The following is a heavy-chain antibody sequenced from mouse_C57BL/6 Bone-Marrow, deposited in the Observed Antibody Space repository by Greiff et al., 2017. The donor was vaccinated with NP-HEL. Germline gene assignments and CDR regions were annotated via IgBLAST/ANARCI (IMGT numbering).Heavy chain of an antibody. D-gene: IGHD2-4*01. CDR2: ISSGGSYT. CDR1: GFTFSSYG. V-gene: IGHV5-6*01. J-gene: IGHJ3*01. CDR3: ASPYDYDVAWFAY. Sequence: EVQLVESGGDLVKPGGSLKLSCAASGFTFSSYGMSWVRQTPDKRLEWVATISSGGSYTYYPDRVKGRFTFSRDNAKNTLYLQLGSLKSEDTAMYYCASPYDYDVAWFAYWGQGTLVTVSA.